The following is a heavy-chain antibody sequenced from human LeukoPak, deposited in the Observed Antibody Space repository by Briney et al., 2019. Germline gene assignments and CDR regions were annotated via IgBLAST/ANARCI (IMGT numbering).Heavy chain of an antibody. J-gene: IGHJ4*02. CDR1: GFTFSDYF. CDR2: INSDGNNI. Sequence: GGSLRLSCVTSGFTFSDYFMNWIRQTPGKGPEWLSFINSDGNNIYYRDSVKGRFTISRDNAKKTLYLEMNNLRVDDTAIYYCATSRVFDFWGQGTLVAVSS. CDR3: ATSRVFDF. V-gene: IGHV3-11*04.